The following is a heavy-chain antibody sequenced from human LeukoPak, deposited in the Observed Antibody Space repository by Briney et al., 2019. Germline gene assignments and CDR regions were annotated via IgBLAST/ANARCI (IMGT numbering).Heavy chain of an antibody. J-gene: IGHJ4*02. CDR1: GFTFSDYF. CDR2: INSDGNNI. Sequence: GGSLRLSCVTSGFTFSDYFMNWIRQTPGKGPEWLSFINSDGNNIYYRDSVKGRFTISRDNAKKTLYLEMNNLRVDDTAIYYCATSRVFDFWGQGTLVAVSS. CDR3: ATSRVFDF. V-gene: IGHV3-11*04.